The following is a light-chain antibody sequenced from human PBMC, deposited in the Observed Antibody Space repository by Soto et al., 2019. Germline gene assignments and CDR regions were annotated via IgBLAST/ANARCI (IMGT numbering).Light chain of an antibody. CDR1: SSDVGGYNY. CDR3: YSYAGITGV. CDR2: DVT. Sequence: QSALTQPRSVSGSPGQSVTISCTGTSSDVGGYNYVSWYQHHPGKAPKLMIYDVTKRPSGVPDRFSGSKSGNTASLTISGLQAEDEADYYCYSYAGITGVFGGGTKLTVL. J-gene: IGLJ2*01. V-gene: IGLV2-11*01.